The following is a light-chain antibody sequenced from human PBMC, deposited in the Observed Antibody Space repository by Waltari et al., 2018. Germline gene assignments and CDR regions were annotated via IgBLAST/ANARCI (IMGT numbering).Light chain of an antibody. J-gene: IGLJ2*01. CDR3: CSYAGTYTFEL. CDR1: SSAVGGYNS. CDR2: DVS. V-gene: IGLV2-11*01. Sequence: QSALTQPRSVSGSPGQSVTISCTGTSSAVGGYNSVSWYQQHPGKAPKLMIFDVSKRPSGVPDRFTGSKSGNTASLTISGLQGEDEADYYCCSYAGTYTFELFGGGTKLTVL.